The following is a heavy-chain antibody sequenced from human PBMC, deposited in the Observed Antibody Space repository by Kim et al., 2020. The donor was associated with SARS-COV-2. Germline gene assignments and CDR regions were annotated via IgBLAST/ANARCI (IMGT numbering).Heavy chain of an antibody. Sequence: SQTLSLTCAISGDSVSSNSAAWNWIRQSPSRGLEWLGRTYYRSKWYNDYAVSVKSRITINPDTSKNQFSLQLNSVTPEDTAVYYCARDRHSSSWYDYYYYGMDVWGQGTTVTVSS. CDR1: GDSVSSNSAA. J-gene: IGHJ6*02. CDR3: ARDRHSSSWYDYYYYGMDV. D-gene: IGHD6-13*01. V-gene: IGHV6-1*01. CDR2: TYYRSKWYN.